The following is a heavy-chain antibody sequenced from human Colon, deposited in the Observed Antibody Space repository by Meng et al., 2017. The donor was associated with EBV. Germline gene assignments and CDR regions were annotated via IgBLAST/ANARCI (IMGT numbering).Heavy chain of an antibody. CDR3: ARVSSGWDYFDY. D-gene: IGHD6-19*01. J-gene: IGHJ4*02. Sequence: HAQLQESGQGLVKPSQTLSLTCTVSGGSVSSGGYYWTWIRQHPGKGLEWFGHIYYSGSTFYNPSLKRRVIISIDTSKNQFSLNLRSVTAADTAVYYCARVSSGWDYFDYWGQGTLVTVSS. V-gene: IGHV4-31*03. CDR2: IYYSGST. CDR1: GGSVSSGGYY.